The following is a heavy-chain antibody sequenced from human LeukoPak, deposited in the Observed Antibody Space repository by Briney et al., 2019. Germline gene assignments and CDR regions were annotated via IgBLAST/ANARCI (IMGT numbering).Heavy chain of an antibody. CDR2: TSAVGSST. J-gene: IGHJ4*02. V-gene: IGHV3-11*04. Sequence: GGSLRPPCTGSGFTFSDYFMSWVRQAPGKGLEWISYTSAVGSSTYFADSVRGRFTISRDNANNLLYLHMNSLRAEDTAVYYCASSLNTVMVSPYHLEYWGPGTLFTVSS. D-gene: IGHD5-18*01. CDR1: GFTFSDYF. CDR3: ASSLNTVMVSPYHLEY.